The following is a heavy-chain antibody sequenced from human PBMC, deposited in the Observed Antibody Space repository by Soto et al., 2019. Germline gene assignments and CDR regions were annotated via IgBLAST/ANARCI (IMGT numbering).Heavy chain of an antibody. CDR3: AAELPPDACPYYYYYYRMDV. D-gene: IGHD2-21*01. V-gene: IGHV1-58*01. CDR1: GFTFTSSA. J-gene: IGHJ6*02. Sequence: SVKVSCKASGFTFTSSAVQWVRQARGQRLEWIGWIVVGSGNTNYAQKFQERVTITRDMSTSTAYMELSSLRSEDTAVYYCAAELPPDACPYYYYYYRMDVCGPGTTVTVSS. CDR2: IVVGSGNT.